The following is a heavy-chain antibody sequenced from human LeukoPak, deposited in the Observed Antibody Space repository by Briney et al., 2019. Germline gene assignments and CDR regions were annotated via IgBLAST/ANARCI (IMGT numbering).Heavy chain of an antibody. J-gene: IGHJ3*02. V-gene: IGHV3-13*01. D-gene: IGHD7-27*01. CDR2: IGTAGDT. CDR1: GFTFSSYD. CDR3: ARWGSTDAFDI. Sequence: GGSLRLSCAASGFTFSSYDMHGVRQATGKGLEWVSAIGTAGDTYYPGSVKGRFTISRENAKNSLYLQMNSLRAGDTAVYYCARWGSTDAFDIWGQGTMVTVSS.